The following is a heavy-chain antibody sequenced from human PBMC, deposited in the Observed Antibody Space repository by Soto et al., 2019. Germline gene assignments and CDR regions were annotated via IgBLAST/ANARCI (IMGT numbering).Heavy chain of an antibody. CDR2: ISYDGTNK. D-gene: IGHD3-16*01. CDR3: ARPWGQLSTYYYGMDV. J-gene: IGHJ6*02. V-gene: IGHV3-30-3*01. CDR1: GFTFRTFA. Sequence: PGGSLRLSCAASGFTFRTFAMHWVRQAPGKGLEWVAAISYDGTNKYYADSVKGPSTISRDNSKNTLYLQMDSLRGDDSAVYYCARPWGQLSTYYYGMDVWGQGTTVTVSS.